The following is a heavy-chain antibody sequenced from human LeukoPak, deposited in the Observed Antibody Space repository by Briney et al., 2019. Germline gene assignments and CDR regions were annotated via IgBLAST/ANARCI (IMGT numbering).Heavy chain of an antibody. V-gene: IGHV1-24*01. J-gene: IGHJ4*02. Sequence: GASVKVSCKVSGYTLTEFSMHWVRQAPGKGLEWMGGFDPEDGETIYAQKFQGRVTMTEDTSTDTAYMELSSLRSEDTAVYYCGTVDRQWLARHSFDYWGQGTLVTVSS. CDR2: FDPEDGET. CDR3: GTVDRQWLARHSFDY. CDR1: GYTLTEFS. D-gene: IGHD6-19*01.